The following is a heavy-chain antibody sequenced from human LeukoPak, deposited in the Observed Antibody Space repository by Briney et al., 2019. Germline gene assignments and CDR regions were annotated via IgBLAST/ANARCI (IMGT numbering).Heavy chain of an antibody. CDR2: ISSSSSYI. CDR1: GFTFRSYS. Sequence: RGSLRLSCAASGFTFRSYSMNWVRQAPGKGLEWVSSISSSSSYIYYADSVKGRFTISRDNAKNSLYLQMNSLRAEETAVYYCARDGGYSYGYPLDYWGQGTLVTVSS. V-gene: IGHV3-21*01. J-gene: IGHJ4*02. CDR3: ARDGGYSYGYPLDY. D-gene: IGHD5-18*01.